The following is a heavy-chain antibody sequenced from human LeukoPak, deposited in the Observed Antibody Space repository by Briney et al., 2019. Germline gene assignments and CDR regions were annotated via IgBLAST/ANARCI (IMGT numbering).Heavy chain of an antibody. J-gene: IGHJ5*01. CDR1: GGSISSYY. CDR2: IYYSGST. V-gene: IGHV4-59*01. CDR3: ARAPYSSSWFGY. Sequence: SETLSLTCTVSGGSISSYYWSWIRQPPGKGLEWIGYIYYSGSTNYNPSLKSRVAISVDTSKNQFSLKLSSVTAADTAVYYCARAPYSSSWFGYWGQGTLVTVSS. D-gene: IGHD6-13*01.